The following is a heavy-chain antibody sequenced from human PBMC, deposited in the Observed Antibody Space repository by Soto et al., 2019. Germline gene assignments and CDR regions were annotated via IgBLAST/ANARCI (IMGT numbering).Heavy chain of an antibody. CDR2: NSRSTNHM. CDR3: ASDTGVFRVVIIGYYYGMDV. J-gene: IGHJ6*02. D-gene: IGHD3-3*01. CDR1: GFTCRSNT. Sequence: PGGSLRLSCAASGFTCRSNTMNWVRQAPGKGLEEFADNSRSTNHMSYADSLKGRFTISRDNAKNSLYLQIHSLRGEDTDVYYCASDTGVFRVVIIGYYYGMDVWGQGTSVTVSS. V-gene: IGHV3-21*05.